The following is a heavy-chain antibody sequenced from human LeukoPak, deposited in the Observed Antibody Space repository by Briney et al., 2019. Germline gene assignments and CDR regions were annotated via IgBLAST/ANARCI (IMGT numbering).Heavy chain of an antibody. CDR1: GLIFRSFW. J-gene: IGHJ4*02. Sequence: GGSLRLSCEVSGLIFRSFWMSWVRQAPGKGLEWVANINQEGSEKYFVDSVRGRFTISRDNAKNSLHLQMNTLTAEDTAVYYCARERDGRFFDNWGQGALVTVSS. D-gene: IGHD5-24*01. CDR3: ARERDGRFFDN. V-gene: IGHV3-7*01. CDR2: INQEGSEK.